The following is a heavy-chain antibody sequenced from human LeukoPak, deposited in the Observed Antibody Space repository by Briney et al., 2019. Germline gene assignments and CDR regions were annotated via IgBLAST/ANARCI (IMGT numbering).Heavy chain of an antibody. D-gene: IGHD3-3*01. V-gene: IGHV3-30*02. CDR2: IRYDGSDN. J-gene: IGHJ4*02. CDR3: AKALEGFWSGYYNPFDY. CDR1: GFTFGNYA. Sequence: GGSLRLSCAASGFTFGNYAMNWVRQAPGEGLEWVAFIRYDGSDNHYAESVKGRFTISRDNSKNTLYLQMNSLRAEDTAVYYCAKALEGFWSGYYNPFDYWGRGTLVTVSS.